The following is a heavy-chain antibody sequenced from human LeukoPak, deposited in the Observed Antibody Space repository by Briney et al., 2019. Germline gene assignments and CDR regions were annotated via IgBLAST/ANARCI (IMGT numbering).Heavy chain of an antibody. Sequence: GGSLRLSCAASGFTFSSYAMSWVRQAPGKGLEWVSAISGSGGSTYYADSVKGRFTISRDNSKNTLYLQMNSLRAEDTAVYYCALSPYDGGNSPGRFAYWGQGNLVTASS. J-gene: IGHJ4*02. D-gene: IGHD4-23*01. CDR1: GFTFSSYA. V-gene: IGHV3-23*01. CDR3: ALSPYDGGNSPGRFAY. CDR2: ISGSGGST.